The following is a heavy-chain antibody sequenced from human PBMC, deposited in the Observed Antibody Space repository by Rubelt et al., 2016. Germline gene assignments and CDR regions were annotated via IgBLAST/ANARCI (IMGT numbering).Heavy chain of an antibody. V-gene: IGHV4-34*02. CDR2: IDHSGDT. Sequence: QVQLQERGAGLLKPSETLSLTCAGCGGSFSGFYWGWIRQSPGRGLEWIGEIDHSGDTNYNPSLGSRVTISVDTSKNQFSLHLTAVTAADTAVYYCARGRLPDCWCPCCFDYWGQRLLVTVSS. J-gene: IGHJ4*02. CDR3: ARGRLPDCWCPCCFDY. CDR1: GGSFSGFY. D-gene: IGHD2-8*02.